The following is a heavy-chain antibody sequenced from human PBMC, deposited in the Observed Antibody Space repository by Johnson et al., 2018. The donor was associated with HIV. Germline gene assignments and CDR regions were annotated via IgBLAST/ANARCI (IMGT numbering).Heavy chain of an antibody. CDR1: GFTFSSLA. J-gene: IGHJ3*02. D-gene: IGHD1-26*01. CDR2: ISYDGSDK. CDR3: ARVEWELDTFDI. Sequence: VQLVESGGGVVQPGRSLRLSCAASGFTFSSLAIHWVRQAPGKGLEWVAVISYDGSDKYYADSVKGRFTISRDNAKNTLYLQMNSLRAEDTAVYYCARVEWELDTFDIWGQGTMVTVSS. V-gene: IGHV3-30-3*01.